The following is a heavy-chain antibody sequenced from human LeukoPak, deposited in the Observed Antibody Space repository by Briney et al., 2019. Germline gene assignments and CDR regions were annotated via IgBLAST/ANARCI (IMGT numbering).Heavy chain of an antibody. J-gene: IGHJ4*02. CDR3: AGGTYYGTGTRPGYLNY. CDR2: LDNFGAK. V-gene: IGHV3-53*01. Sequence: GGSLRLSCAASNFSVNNNYIDWVRQAPGKGLEWVSSLDNFGAKYYGDSVTGRFTVSRDLSKNMVYLQMSSLRADDTAVYYCAGGTYYGTGTRPGYLNYWGLGTLVTVSS. D-gene: IGHD3-10*01. CDR1: NFSVNNNY.